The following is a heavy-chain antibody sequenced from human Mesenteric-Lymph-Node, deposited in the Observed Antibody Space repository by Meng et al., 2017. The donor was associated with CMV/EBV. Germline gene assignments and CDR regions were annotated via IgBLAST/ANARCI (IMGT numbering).Heavy chain of an antibody. CDR2: INPNSGGR. Sequence: SGYDFTDYYIHWVRQAPGQGLEWMGWINPNSGGRNYAQKFQGRVTMTRDTSINTAFMELSRLRSDDTAVYYCASGGATVVVPIPTGHWGQGTLVTVSS. V-gene: IGHV1-2*02. CDR1: GYDFTDYY. J-gene: IGHJ4*02. D-gene: IGHD2-8*02. CDR3: ASGGATVVVPIPTGH.